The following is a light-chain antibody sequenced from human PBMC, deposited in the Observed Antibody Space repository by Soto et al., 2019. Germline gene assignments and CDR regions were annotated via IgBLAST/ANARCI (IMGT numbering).Light chain of an antibody. CDR1: QSVGTS. CDR3: QQRTNWPPRDT. J-gene: IGKJ2*01. V-gene: IGKV3-11*01. CDR2: DAS. Sequence: DIILTQSPATLSLSPGERATLSCRASQSVGTSLAWFQQGPGQAPRHLLSDASTRATGIPARFSGSGSGTDFTLAITGLQPEDVAVYCCQQRTNWPPRDTFGQGTKLELK.